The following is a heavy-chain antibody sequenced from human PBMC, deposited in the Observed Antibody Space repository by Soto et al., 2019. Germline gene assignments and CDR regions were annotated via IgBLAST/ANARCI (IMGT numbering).Heavy chain of an antibody. CDR2: IDYSGNT. CDR1: GGSFSGYY. J-gene: IGHJ5*02. Sequence: ETLSLTCAVYGGSFSGYYWSWVRQPPGKGLEWIGYIDYSGNTIYNASLESRVTISVDTSKNQFSLRLTSVTAADTAVYYCARTLVMDFWNGYISWFDPWGRGTLVTVSS. V-gene: IGHV4-59*01. CDR3: ARTLVMDFWNGYISWFDP. D-gene: IGHD3-3*01.